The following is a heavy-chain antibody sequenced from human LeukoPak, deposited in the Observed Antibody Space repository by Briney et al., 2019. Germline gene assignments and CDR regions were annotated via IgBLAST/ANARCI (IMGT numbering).Heavy chain of an antibody. CDR3: ARDYISGWSYFDY. CDR1: GFTFSSYS. J-gene: IGHJ4*02. V-gene: IGHV3-48*01. Sequence: GGSLRLSCAASGFTFSSYSMNWVRQAPGKGLEWVSYISSSSSTIYYADSVKGRFTISRDTAKNSLHLQMNSLRAEDTAVYYCARDYISGWSYFDYWGQGTLVTVSS. CDR2: ISSSSSTI. D-gene: IGHD6-19*01.